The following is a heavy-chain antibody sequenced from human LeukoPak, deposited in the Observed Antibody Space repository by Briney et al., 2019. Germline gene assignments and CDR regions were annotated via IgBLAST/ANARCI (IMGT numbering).Heavy chain of an antibody. CDR1: GFTFSSYG. J-gene: IGHJ4*02. V-gene: IGHV3-33*01. D-gene: IGHD6-19*01. Sequence: GGSLRLSCAASGFTFSSYGMPWVRQAPGKGLEWVAVIWYDGSNKYYADSVKGRFTISRDNSKNTLYLQMNSLRAKDTAVYYCARDRYSSGPSEYWGQGTLVTVSS. CDR2: IWYDGSNK. CDR3: ARDRYSSGPSEY.